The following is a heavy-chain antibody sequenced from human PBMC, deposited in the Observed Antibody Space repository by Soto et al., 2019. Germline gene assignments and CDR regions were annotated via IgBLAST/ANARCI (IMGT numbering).Heavy chain of an antibody. CDR1: GFSLSTSGVG. CDR2: IYWDDDK. D-gene: IGHD6-13*01. V-gene: IGHV2-5*02. CDR3: ALIIAAAGTCWFDP. J-gene: IGHJ5*02. Sequence: QITLKESGPTLVKPTQTLTLTCTFSGFSLSTSGVGVGWIRQPPGKALEWLALIYWDDDKRYSPSLKSRLTIPKDTSKNQVVLTMTNMDPVDTATYYCALIIAAAGTCWFDPWGQGTLVTVSS.